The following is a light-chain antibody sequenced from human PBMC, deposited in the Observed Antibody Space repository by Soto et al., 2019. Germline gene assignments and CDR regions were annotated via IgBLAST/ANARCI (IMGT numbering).Light chain of an antibody. CDR2: GAS. V-gene: IGKV3D-15*01. J-gene: IGKJ1*01. Sequence: EIVLTQSPGTLSLSPGERATLFCRASQSVASRNLAWYQQKSGQAPRLLMYGASSRAIHTPDRFSGSGSGTEFTLTISSLQSEDFAVYYCQQYNNWPRTFGQGTKVDIK. CDR3: QQYNNWPRT. CDR1: QSVASRN.